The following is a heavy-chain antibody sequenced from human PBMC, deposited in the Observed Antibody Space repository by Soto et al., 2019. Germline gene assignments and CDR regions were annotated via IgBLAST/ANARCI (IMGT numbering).Heavy chain of an antibody. CDR2: IYYSGST. CDR1: GGSISSYY. CDR3: SRALGVTNNAYYYYYYMDV. Sequence: SETLSLTCTVSGGSISSYYWSWIRQPPGKGLEWIGYIYYSGSTNYNPSLKSRDTISVDTSKNQFSLKLSSVTAADTAVYYCSRALGVTNNAYYYYYYMDVWGKGTTVTVSS. J-gene: IGHJ6*03. D-gene: IGHD3-10*01. V-gene: IGHV4-59*01.